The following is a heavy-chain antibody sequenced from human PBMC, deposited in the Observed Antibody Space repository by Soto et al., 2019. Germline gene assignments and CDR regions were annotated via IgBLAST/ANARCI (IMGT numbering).Heavy chain of an antibody. CDR2: ISGSGGST. CDR1: GFTFSSYA. V-gene: IGHV3-23*01. Sequence: EVQLLESGGGLVQPGGSLRLSCAASGFTFSSYAMSWVRQAPGKGLEWVSAISGSGGSTYYADSVKGRFTIFRDNSKNTLYLQMNSLRAEDTAVYYCAKDGQLTSYYYYGMDVWGQGTTVTVSS. J-gene: IGHJ6*02. D-gene: IGHD1-1*01. CDR3: AKDGQLTSYYYYGMDV.